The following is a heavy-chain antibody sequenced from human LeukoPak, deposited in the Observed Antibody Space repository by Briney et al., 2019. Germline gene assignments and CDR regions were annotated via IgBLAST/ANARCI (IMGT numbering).Heavy chain of an antibody. CDR1: GFTFSSYS. Sequence: WGSLRLSCTASGFTFSSYSMTWVRQAPGKGLEWVSYISSSGSTIYYADSVKGRFTISRDNAKNSLYLQMNSLRAEDTAVYYCARDLSLYCSGGSCYSLNYWGQGTLVTVSS. V-gene: IGHV3-48*04. CDR3: ARDLSLYCSGGSCYSLNY. J-gene: IGHJ4*02. CDR2: ISSSGSTI. D-gene: IGHD2-15*01.